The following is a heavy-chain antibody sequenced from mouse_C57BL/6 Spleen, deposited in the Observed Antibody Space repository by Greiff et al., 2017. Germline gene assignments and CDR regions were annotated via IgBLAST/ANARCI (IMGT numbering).Heavy chain of an antibody. CDR2: IDPETGGT. Sequence: VQLQQSGAELVRPGASVTLSCKASGYTFTDYEMHWVKQTPVHGLEWIGAIDPETGGTAYNQKFKGKAILTADKSSSTAYMDLRSLTSEDSDVYDYTRGSRCASYYFDYWGQGTTLTVSS. CDR1: GYTFTDYE. D-gene: IGHD3-3*01. CDR3: TRGSRCASYYFDY. J-gene: IGHJ2*01. V-gene: IGHV1-15*01.